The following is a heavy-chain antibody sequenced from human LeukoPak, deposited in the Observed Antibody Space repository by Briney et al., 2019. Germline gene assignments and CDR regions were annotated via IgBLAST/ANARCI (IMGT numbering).Heavy chain of an antibody. J-gene: IGHJ6*02. CDR3: ASTYYDFWSGYYRETYYYYGMDV. CDR2: IYYSGST. Sequence: PSETLSLTCTVSGGFISSYYWSWIRQPPGKGLEWIGYIYYSGSTNYNPSLKSRVTISVDTSKNQFSLKLSSVTAADTAVYYCASTYYDFWSGYYRETYYYYGMDVWGQGTTVTVSS. V-gene: IGHV4-59*01. D-gene: IGHD3-3*01. CDR1: GGFISSYY.